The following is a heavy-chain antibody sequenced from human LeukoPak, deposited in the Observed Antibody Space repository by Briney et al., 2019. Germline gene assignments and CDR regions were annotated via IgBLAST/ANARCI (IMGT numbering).Heavy chain of an antibody. D-gene: IGHD2-8*01. CDR3: ARLRQIVLMVYATFDY. CDR2: INHSGST. CDR1: GGSFSGYY. V-gene: IGHV4-34*01. Sequence: SETLSLTCAVYGGSFSGYYWSWIRQPPGKGLEWIGEINHSGSTNYNPSLKSRVTISVDTSKNQFSLKLSSVTAADTAVYYCARLRQIVLMVYATFDYWGQGTLVTVSS. J-gene: IGHJ4*02.